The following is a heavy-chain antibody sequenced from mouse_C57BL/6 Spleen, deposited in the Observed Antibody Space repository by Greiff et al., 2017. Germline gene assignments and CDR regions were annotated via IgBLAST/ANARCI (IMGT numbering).Heavy chain of an antibody. Sequence: VQLQQSGPELVKPGASVKISCKASGYTFTDYYMNWVKQSHGKSLEWIGDINPNNGGTSYNQKFKGKATLTVDKSSSTAYMELRSLTSEDSAVYYCARSHGNWFAYWGQGTLVTVSA. J-gene: IGHJ3*01. CDR3: ARSHGNWFAY. CDR1: GYTFTDYY. D-gene: IGHD2-1*01. V-gene: IGHV1-26*01. CDR2: INPNNGGT.